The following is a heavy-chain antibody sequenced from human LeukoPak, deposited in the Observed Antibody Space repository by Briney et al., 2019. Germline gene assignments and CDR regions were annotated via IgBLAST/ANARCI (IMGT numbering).Heavy chain of an antibody. V-gene: IGHV3-7*01. CDR3: ARRPSSDY. J-gene: IGHJ4*02. Sequence: GGSLRLSCVASGFTFSSYWMNWVRQAPGKGLEWVANIKQDGSEKYYVDSVKGRFIISRDNAKNSLYLQMNSLRAEDTAVYYCARRPSSDYWGQGTLVTVSS. CDR1: GFTFSSYW. CDR2: IKQDGSEK.